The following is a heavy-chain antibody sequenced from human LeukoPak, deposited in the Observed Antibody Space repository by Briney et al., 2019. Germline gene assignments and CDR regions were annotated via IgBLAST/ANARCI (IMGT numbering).Heavy chain of an antibody. CDR2: ITVSGGST. V-gene: IGHV3-23*01. CDR3: AKDLKGFDP. CDR1: GFTFSSNA. D-gene: IGHD3-9*01. J-gene: IGHJ5*02. Sequence: QSGGSLRLSCAATGFTFSSNAMSWVRQAPGKGLEWVSGITVSGGSTYYADSVKGRFTISRDSCKNMLYLQMNSLRVEDTAVYYCAKDLKGFDPWGQGTLVTVSS.